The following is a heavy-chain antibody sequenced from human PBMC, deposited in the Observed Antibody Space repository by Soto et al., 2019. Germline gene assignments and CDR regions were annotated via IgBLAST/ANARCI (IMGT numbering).Heavy chain of an antibody. CDR3: ARGAGAPIFFDY. Sequence: QVQLQESVPGLVKPSETLSLTCTVSGGSISSYYWSWIRQPPGKGLEWIGYSYYSGSTNYNPSLKSRVTISVDTSQNQYPLKLSSVTAADTAVYYCARGAGAPIFFDYWGQGTLVTVSS. V-gene: IGHV4-59*01. J-gene: IGHJ4*02. D-gene: IGHD3-10*01. CDR1: GGSISSYY. CDR2: SYYSGST.